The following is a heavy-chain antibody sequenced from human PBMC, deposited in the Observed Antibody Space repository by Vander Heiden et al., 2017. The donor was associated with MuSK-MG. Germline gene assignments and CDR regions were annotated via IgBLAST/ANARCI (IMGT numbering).Heavy chain of an antibody. CDR1: GFSFSSYW. Sequence: EVQMVESGGRLVQPGGSVRLSCAASGFSFSSYWLNSVRQTPGKGLGWLANINQDGSGKYYVDSVKGRFTISRDNSKNSLYLQMNSLRAEDTAVYYCSRDQWYNTADYWGQGTLVTVSS. J-gene: IGHJ4*02. D-gene: IGHD1-20*01. CDR3: SRDQWYNTADY. V-gene: IGHV3-7*01. CDR2: INQDGSGK.